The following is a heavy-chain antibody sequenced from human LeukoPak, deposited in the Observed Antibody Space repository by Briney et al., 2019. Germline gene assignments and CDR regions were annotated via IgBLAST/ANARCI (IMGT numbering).Heavy chain of an antibody. CDR3: VREGGPYSHYYYMDV. Sequence: GGSLRLSCAASGFIFNSYDMDWVRQAPGKGLEWVASISTYSTYIKYGDSVKGRFTISRDNANSSLSLQMNSLKVEDTAVYYCVREGGPYSHYYYMDVWGKGTTVAVSS. D-gene: IGHD3-16*01. CDR2: ISTYSTYI. CDR1: GFIFNSYD. J-gene: IGHJ6*03. V-gene: IGHV3-21*01.